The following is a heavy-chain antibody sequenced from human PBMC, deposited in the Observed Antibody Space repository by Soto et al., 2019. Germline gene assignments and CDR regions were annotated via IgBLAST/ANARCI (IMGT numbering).Heavy chain of an antibody. J-gene: IGHJ4*02. CDR3: APTRGIQLWSEDY. CDR1: GFTFSIYA. CDR2: ISYDGSNK. D-gene: IGHD5-18*01. V-gene: IGHV3-30-3*01. Sequence: PGGSLRLSCVASGFTFSIYAMHWARQAPGKGLEWVAVISYDGSNKYYADSVEGRFTISRDNSKNTLYLQMNSLKPEDTAMYYCAPTRGIQLWSEDYWGQGTLVTVSS.